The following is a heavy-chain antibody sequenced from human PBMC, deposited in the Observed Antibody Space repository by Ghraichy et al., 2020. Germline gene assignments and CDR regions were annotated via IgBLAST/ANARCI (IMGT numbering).Heavy chain of an antibody. CDR2: ISAYNGNT. D-gene: IGHD3-10*01. J-gene: IGHJ6*02. Sequence: ASVKVSCKASGYTFTSYGISWVRQAPGQGLEWMGWISAYNGNTNYAQKLQGRVTMTTDTSTSTAYMELRSLRSDDTAVYYCASDSGGYGGLPYYYYYYGMDVWGQGTTVTVSS. V-gene: IGHV1-18*01. CDR3: ASDSGGYGGLPYYYYYYGMDV. CDR1: GYTFTSYG.